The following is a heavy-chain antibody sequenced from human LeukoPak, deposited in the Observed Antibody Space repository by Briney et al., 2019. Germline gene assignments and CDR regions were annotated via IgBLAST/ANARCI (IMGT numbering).Heavy chain of an antibody. Sequence: GGSLRLSCAASGFTFSSYSMIWVRQAPGKGLEWVSSISSSSSYIYYADSVKGRFTISRDNAKNSLYLQMNSLRAEDTAVYYCARDREGWGVGFEFYYYYMDVWGKGTTVTVSS. D-gene: IGHD3-16*01. V-gene: IGHV3-21*01. J-gene: IGHJ6*03. CDR2: ISSSSSYI. CDR1: GFTFSSYS. CDR3: ARDREGWGVGFEFYYYYMDV.